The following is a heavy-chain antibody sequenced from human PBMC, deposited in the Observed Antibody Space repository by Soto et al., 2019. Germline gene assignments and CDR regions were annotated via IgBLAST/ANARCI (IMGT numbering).Heavy chain of an antibody. Sequence: SETLSLTCTVSGGSISSGDYYWSWIRQPPGKGLEWIGYIYYSVSTYYNPSLKSRVTISVDTSKNQFSLKLSSVTAADTAVYYCAREGGYDFLYGMDVWGQGTTVTV. D-gene: IGHD5-12*01. CDR1: GGSISSGDYY. V-gene: IGHV4-30-4*01. CDR3: AREGGYDFLYGMDV. CDR2: IYYSVST. J-gene: IGHJ6*02.